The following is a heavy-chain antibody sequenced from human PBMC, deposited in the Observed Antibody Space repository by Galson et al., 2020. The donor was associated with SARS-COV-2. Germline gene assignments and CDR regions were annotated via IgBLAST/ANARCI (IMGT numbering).Heavy chain of an antibody. J-gene: IGHJ3*02. V-gene: IGHV3-21*01. CDR2: ISSSSSYI. CDR3: ARVAGSGYYPDAFDI. Sequence: ASVKVSCAASGFTFSSYSMNWVRQAPGKGLEWVSSISSSSSYIYYADSVKGRFTISRDNAKNSLYLQMNSLRAEDTAVYYCARVAGSGYYPDAFDIWGQGTMVTVSS. CDR1: GFTFSSYS. D-gene: IGHD3-3*01.